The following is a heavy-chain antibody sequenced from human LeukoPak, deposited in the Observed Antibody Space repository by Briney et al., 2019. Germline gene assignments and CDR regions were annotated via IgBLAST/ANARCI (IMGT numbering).Heavy chain of an antibody. CDR3: ARILASIIDY. J-gene: IGHJ4*02. Sequence: ASVKVSCKASGYTFTNYGITWVRQAPGQGLEWMGWVSDKTGDTNYAQKFQGRVTMTTDTSTSTVYMELRSLRSEFTAVFYCARILASIIDYWGQGTLVTVSS. CDR1: GYTFTNYG. V-gene: IGHV1-18*01. CDR2: VSDKTGDT. D-gene: IGHD5/OR15-5a*01.